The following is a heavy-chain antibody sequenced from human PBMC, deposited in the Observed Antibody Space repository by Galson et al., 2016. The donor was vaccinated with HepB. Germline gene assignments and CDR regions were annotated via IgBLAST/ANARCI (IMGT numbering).Heavy chain of an antibody. CDR2: IHYSGNT. V-gene: IGHV4-59*11. CDR1: GGSISSHY. D-gene: IGHD3-16*01. CDR3: ALDWGGAGGGP. Sequence: SETLSLTCAVSGGSISSHYWSWLRQPPGKGLEWIGFIHYSGNTYYNPSLRSRVTISVDKSRKQYSLKLTSVTEADTAVYFCALDWGGAGGGPWGQGTLVTGSS. J-gene: IGHJ5*02.